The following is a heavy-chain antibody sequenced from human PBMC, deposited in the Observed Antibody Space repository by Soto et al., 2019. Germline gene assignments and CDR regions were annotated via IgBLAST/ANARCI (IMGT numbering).Heavy chain of an antibody. CDR1: GFTFSSYG. V-gene: IGHV3-30*18. J-gene: IGHJ4*02. D-gene: IGHD6-13*01. Sequence: SGGSLRLSCAASGFTFSSYGMHWVRQAPGKGLEWVAVISYDGSNKYYADSVKGRFTISRDNSKNTLYLQMNSLRAEDTAVYYCAKDSPGQDREQQLPESYWGQGTLVTVSS. CDR2: ISYDGSNK. CDR3: AKDSPGQDREQQLPESY.